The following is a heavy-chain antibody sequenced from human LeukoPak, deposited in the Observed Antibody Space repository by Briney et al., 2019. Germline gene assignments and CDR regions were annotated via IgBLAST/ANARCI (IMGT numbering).Heavy chain of an antibody. V-gene: IGHV3-23*01. J-gene: IGHJ4*02. D-gene: IGHD6-13*01. Sequence: GGSLRLSCAASGFTFSSYAMSWVRQAPGKGLEWVSAISGSGGSTYYADSVKGRFTISRDNSKNTLYLQMGSLRADDMAVYYCARASSWSRFFDCWGQGTLVTVSS. CDR1: GFTFSSYA. CDR3: ARASSWSRFFDC. CDR2: ISGSGGST.